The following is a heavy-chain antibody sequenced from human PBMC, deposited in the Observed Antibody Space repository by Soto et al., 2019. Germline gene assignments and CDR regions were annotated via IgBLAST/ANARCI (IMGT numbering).Heavy chain of an antibody. J-gene: IGHJ4*02. D-gene: IGHD3-10*01. CDR3: ARHITMDPLLLY. Sequence: EVQLVESGGGLIQPGGSLRLSCAASGFTVSSNYMSWVRQAPGKGLEWVSVIYSGGSTYYADSVKGRFTISRDNSKTTLYLQMNRLRAEDTAVYYCARHITMDPLLLYWGQGTLVTVSS. CDR1: GFTVSSNY. CDR2: IYSGGST. V-gene: IGHV3-53*01.